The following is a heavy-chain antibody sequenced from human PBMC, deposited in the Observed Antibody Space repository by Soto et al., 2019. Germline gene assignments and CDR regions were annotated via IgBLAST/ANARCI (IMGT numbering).Heavy chain of an antibody. V-gene: IGHV2-5*02. J-gene: IGHJ6*02. D-gene: IGHD2-21*02. Sequence: SGPKLGNHKQSLTLACSFWGFSVSTKRVGVGWIRQPPGKALEWLALIYWDDDKRYSPSLRSRLTITKDTSKNQVVLTMTNMDPVDTATYYCIQSRCGGDCLQSYASYYYYGMDVWGQGTTVTVSS. CDR2: IYWDDDK. CDR1: GFSVSTKRVG. CDR3: IQSRCGGDCLQSYASYYYYGMDV.